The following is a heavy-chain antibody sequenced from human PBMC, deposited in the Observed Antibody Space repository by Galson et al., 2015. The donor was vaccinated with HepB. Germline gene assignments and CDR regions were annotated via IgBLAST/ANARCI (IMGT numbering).Heavy chain of an antibody. CDR3: VKDFSWGGTSYFMDV. D-gene: IGHD1-14*01. Sequence: SLRFSGAVSGITFNYNTIHRARSARGKGLESISALSGDGRDTYYADSEKGRFTISRDNSNNALYLHMISLRPEDTAMYYCVKDFSWGGTSYFMDVWGKGATVIVSS. J-gene: IGHJ6*03. CDR2: LSGDGRDT. CDR1: GITFNYNT. V-gene: IGHV3-64D*09.